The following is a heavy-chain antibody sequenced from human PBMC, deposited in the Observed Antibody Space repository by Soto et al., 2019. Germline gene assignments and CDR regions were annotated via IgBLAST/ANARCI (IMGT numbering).Heavy chain of an antibody. CDR2: IWYDGSNK. CDR1: GFTFSSYG. V-gene: IGHV3-33*01. J-gene: IGHJ6*02. Sequence: ILSCAASGFTFSSYGMHLVRQAPGKGLEWVAVIWYDGSNKYYADSVKGRFTISRDNSKNTLYLRMNSLRAEDTAVYYCARDYIVVVPAAKYYYYYGMDVWGQGTTVTVSS. CDR3: ARDYIVVVPAAKYYYYYGMDV. D-gene: IGHD2-2*01.